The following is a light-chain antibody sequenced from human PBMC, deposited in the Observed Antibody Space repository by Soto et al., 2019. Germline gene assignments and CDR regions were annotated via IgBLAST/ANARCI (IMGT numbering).Light chain of an antibody. J-gene: IGKJ1*01. CDR2: GAS. V-gene: IGKV3-20*01. Sequence: EIVLTQSPGTLSLSPGERATLSCRASQSVSSSYLAWYQQKPGQAPRLLIYGASSRATGIPDRFSGSGSGXXXXXXXSRLEPEDFAVYYCQQYGSSWTFGQGTKVEIK. CDR3: QQYGSSWT. CDR1: QSVSSSY.